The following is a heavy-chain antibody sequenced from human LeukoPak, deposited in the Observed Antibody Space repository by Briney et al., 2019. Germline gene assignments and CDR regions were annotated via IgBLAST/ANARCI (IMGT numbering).Heavy chain of an antibody. CDR2: IYSGGST. Sequence: GGSLRLSCAASGFTVSSNYMSWVRQAPGKGLEWVSVIYSGGSTYYADSVKGRFTISGDNSKNTLYLQMNSLRAEDTAVYYCARDPPGAVRGYDSHWGQGTLVTVSS. V-gene: IGHV3-53*01. CDR3: ARDPPGAVRGYDSH. D-gene: IGHD5-12*01. J-gene: IGHJ4*02. CDR1: GFTVSSNY.